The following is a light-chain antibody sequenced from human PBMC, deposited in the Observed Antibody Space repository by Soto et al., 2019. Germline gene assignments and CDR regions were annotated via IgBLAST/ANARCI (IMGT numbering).Light chain of an antibody. J-gene: IGKJ2*01. CDR3: QQSYSMPYT. CDR2: AAS. CDR1: QSITGY. Sequence: DIPMTQSPSSLSASVGDRVTITCRASQSITGYLNWYQQKPGKAPKLLIYAASSLQSGVPSRFSGSGSGTDFTLTISSLQPEDFATYYCQQSYSMPYTFGQGTKLEIK. V-gene: IGKV1-39*01.